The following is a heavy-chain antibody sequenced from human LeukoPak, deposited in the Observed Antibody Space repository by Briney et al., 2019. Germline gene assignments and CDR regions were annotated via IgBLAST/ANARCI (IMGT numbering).Heavy chain of an antibody. CDR2: ISSSSSTI. J-gene: IGHJ4*02. D-gene: IGHD3-22*01. CDR3: ARDQDYYDSSGYYPYYFDY. CDR1: GFTFSSYS. Sequence: GGSLRLSCAASGFTFSSYSMNWVRQAPGKGLEWVSYISSSSSTIYYADSVKGRSTISRDNAKNSLYLQMNSLRDEDTAVYYCARDQDYYDSSGYYPYYFDYWGQGTLVTVSS. V-gene: IGHV3-48*02.